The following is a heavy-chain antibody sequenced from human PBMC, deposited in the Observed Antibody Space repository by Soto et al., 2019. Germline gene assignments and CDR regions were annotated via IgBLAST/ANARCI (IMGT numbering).Heavy chain of an antibody. CDR1: GYTFTGNA. Sequence: QVQLVQSGAEVKKPGASVKVSCKASGYTFTGNAMHWVRQAPGQRLDWMGWINTGNGNTKYSQKFQGRVTITRDTSATTTCVELSRLRSEDTTVYYCARERYESSGYPLGYWGQGTLVTGSS. V-gene: IGHV1-3*04. J-gene: IGHJ4*02. CDR2: INTGNGNT. D-gene: IGHD3-22*01. CDR3: ARERYESSGYPLGY.